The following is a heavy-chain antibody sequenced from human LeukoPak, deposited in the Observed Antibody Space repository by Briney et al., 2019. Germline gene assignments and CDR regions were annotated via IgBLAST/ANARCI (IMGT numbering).Heavy chain of an antibody. CDR1: GYTFTGYH. D-gene: IGHD3-10*01. J-gene: IGHJ4*02. CDR3: AGANYYASGTYYPGY. Sequence: ASVKVSCKASGYTFTGYHMHWVRQAPGQGLEWMGWINPNSGDTNYAQKFQGRVTMTRDTSISTAYMELSRLGSDDTAIYYCAGANYYASGTYYPGYWGQGTLVTVSS. V-gene: IGHV1-2*02. CDR2: INPNSGDT.